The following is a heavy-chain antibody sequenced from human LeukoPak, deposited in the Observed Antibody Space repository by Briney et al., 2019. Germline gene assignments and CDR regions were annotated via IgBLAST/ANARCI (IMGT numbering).Heavy chain of an antibody. CDR3: AKALGDSNHAFDY. V-gene: IGHV3-30*12. CDR1: GFTFSSYG. CDR2: ISYDGSNK. Sequence: GGSLRLSCAASGFTFSSYGMHWVRQAPGKGLEWVAVISYDGSNKYYADSVKGRFTISRDNSKNTLYLQMNSLRAEDTAVYYCAKALGDSNHAFDYWGQGTLVTVSS. J-gene: IGHJ4*02. D-gene: IGHD3-22*01.